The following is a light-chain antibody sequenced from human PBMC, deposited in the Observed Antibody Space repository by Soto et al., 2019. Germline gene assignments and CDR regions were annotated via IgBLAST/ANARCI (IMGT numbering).Light chain of an antibody. CDR3: QQRRYLPWT. CDR1: QSLFSY. Sequence: EIVLTQSPATLSLSPGERATLSCRARQSLFSYLAWFQQKPGQAPRLLIYDASNRATGIPSRFSGSGSGTDFTPNIRSLETEEFAIYDSQQRRYLPWTSGTGTKVDIK. J-gene: IGKJ3*01. CDR2: DAS. V-gene: IGKV3-11*01.